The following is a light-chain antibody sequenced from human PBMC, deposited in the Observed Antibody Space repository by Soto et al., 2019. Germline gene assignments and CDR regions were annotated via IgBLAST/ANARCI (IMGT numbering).Light chain of an antibody. Sequence: QSVLTQPPSASGAPGQRVIISCSGSSSNIGSNTVNWYQQLPGTAPKLLIYSNNQRPSGVPDRFSGSKSGTSASLAISGLQSEDEADYYCAPWDDSLNGYVFGTGTKVTVL. J-gene: IGLJ1*01. CDR3: APWDDSLNGYV. CDR2: SNN. CDR1: SSNIGSNT. V-gene: IGLV1-44*01.